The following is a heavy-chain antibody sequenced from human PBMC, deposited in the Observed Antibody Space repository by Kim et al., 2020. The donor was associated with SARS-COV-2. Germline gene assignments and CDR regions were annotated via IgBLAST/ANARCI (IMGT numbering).Heavy chain of an antibody. CDR2: TYYSGST. J-gene: IGHJ3*02. D-gene: IGHD2-15*01. CDR1: GGSISSGGYY. CDR3: ARDPLPEYSDAFDI. V-gene: IGHV4-31*03. Sequence: TLSLTCTVSGGSISSGGYYWSWIRQHPGKGLEWIGYTYYSGSTYYNPSLKSRVTISVDTSKNQFSLKLSSVTAADTAVDYCARDPLPEYSDAFDIWGQGTMVTVSS.